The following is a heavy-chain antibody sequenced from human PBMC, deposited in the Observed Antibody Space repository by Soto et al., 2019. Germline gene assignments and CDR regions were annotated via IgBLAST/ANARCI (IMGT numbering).Heavy chain of an antibody. Sequence: DVKLLESGGGLVQPGGSLRLSCAASQFTFSSFAMTWVRQAPGKGLEWVSFISETGDSLSYAESVKGRFTISRDNSNNRLYLQMSSLRPDDTAVYYFVKGGWLEYWGQGALVTVSS. J-gene: IGHJ4*02. CDR3: VKGGWLEY. CDR2: ISETGDSL. V-gene: IGHV3-23*01. CDR1: QFTFSSFA. D-gene: IGHD3-10*01.